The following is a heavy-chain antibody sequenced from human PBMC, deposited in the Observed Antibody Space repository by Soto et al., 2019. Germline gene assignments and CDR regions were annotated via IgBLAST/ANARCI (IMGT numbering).Heavy chain of an antibody. Sequence: GESLKISCKGSGYKFTNYWLSWVRQTPGKGLEWMGRIDPSDSYINYSPSFRGHVTISIDESISTAHLQWSSLKASDTATYYCAIVTAETASHSFDFCGQGTLGTVST. CDR3: AIVTAETASHSFDF. CDR1: GYKFTNYW. D-gene: IGHD1-1*01. CDR2: IDPSDSYI. J-gene: IGHJ4*02. V-gene: IGHV5-10-1*01.